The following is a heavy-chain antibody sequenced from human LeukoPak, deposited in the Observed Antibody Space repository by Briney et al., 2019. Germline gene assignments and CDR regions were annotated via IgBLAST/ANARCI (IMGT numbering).Heavy chain of an antibody. J-gene: IGHJ4*02. CDR2: IIPIFGTA. CDR3: ARDGYDILTGYYFDY. Sequence: ASVKVSCKASGYTFTSYDLNWVRQAPGQGLEWMGGIIPIFGTANYAQKFQGRVTITADESASTAYMELSSLRSEDTAVYYCARDGYDILTGYYFDYWGQGTLVTVSS. D-gene: IGHD3-9*01. V-gene: IGHV1-69*13. CDR1: GYTFTSYD.